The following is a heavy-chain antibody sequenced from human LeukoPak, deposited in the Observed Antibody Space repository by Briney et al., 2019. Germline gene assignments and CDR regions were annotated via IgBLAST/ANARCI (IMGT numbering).Heavy chain of an antibody. CDR2: INHSGST. J-gene: IGHJ6*02. CDR3: ARGGMVYAYYYYGMDV. D-gene: IGHD2-8*01. CDR1: GFTFSDYY. Sequence: GSLRLSCAASGFTFSDYYWSWIRQPPGKGLEWIGEINHSGSTNYNPSLKSRVTISVDTSKNQFSLKLSSVTAADTAVYYCARGGMVYAYYYYGMDVWGQGTTVTVSS. V-gene: IGHV4-34*01.